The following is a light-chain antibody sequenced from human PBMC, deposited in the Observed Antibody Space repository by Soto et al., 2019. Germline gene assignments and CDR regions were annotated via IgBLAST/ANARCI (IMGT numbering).Light chain of an antibody. Sequence: EIVLTQSPGTLSLSPGERATLSCRAIQSVGSSHLAWYQQKPGQAPRLLIYGASSRATGIPDRFSGSGSRTDFTLTISRLEPEDFAVYYCQQYGSSPPITFGQGTRLEIK. CDR1: QSVGSSH. J-gene: IGKJ5*01. CDR2: GAS. CDR3: QQYGSSPPIT. V-gene: IGKV3-20*01.